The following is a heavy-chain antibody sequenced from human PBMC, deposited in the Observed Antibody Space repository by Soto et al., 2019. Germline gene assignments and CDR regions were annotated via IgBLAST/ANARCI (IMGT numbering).Heavy chain of an antibody. Sequence: GXSVKVSCAASVFTFSYHYMDWVRQAPGKGLEWVGRARNKVSGYTTAHAASVEGRFAISRDDSKNSLYLQMSSLKVDDTAMYFCARLMGTSFDLWGQGTLVTVSS. D-gene: IGHD2-8*01. CDR1: VFTFSYHY. CDR3: ARLMGTSFDL. V-gene: IGHV3-72*01. CDR2: ARNKVSGYTT. J-gene: IGHJ4*02.